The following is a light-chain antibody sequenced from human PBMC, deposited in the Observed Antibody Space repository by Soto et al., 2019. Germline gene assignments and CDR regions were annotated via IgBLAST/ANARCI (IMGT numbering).Light chain of an antibody. CDR1: SSDVGGYNY. V-gene: IGLV2-14*01. CDR3: SSYASSTTVV. J-gene: IGLJ2*01. Sequence: QSALTQPASVSGSPGQSITISCTGTSSDVGGYNYVSLYQQHPAKAPKLMIFEVRNRPSGVSYRFSGSRSGNTAYLTISGLQAEDEADYYCSSYASSTTVVFGGGTKLTVL. CDR2: EVR.